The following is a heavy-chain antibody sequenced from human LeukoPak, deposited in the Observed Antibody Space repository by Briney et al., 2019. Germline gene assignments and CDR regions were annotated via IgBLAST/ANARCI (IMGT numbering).Heavy chain of an antibody. D-gene: IGHD3-22*01. V-gene: IGHV3-74*01. CDR2: INSDGSST. Sequence: GGSLRLSCAASGFSFSSYWMHWVRQAPGKGLVWVPRINSDGSSTYYADSVKGRFTISRDNSKNTLYLQMNSLRAEDTAVYYCAKDLNYYDSSGYDDWGQGTLVTVSS. CDR1: GFSFSSYW. CDR3: AKDLNYYDSSGYDD. J-gene: IGHJ4*02.